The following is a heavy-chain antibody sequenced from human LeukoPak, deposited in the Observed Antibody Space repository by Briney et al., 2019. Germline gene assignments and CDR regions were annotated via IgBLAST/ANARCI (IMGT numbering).Heavy chain of an antibody. D-gene: IGHD5-18*01. CDR1: GFTFSSYG. CDR3: ARDQNSSPFDY. V-gene: IGHV3-33*01. Sequence: GGSLRLSCAASGFTFSSYGMHWVRQAPGKGREGVAVIWYDGSNKYYADSVKGRFTISRDNSKNTLYLQMNSLRAEDTAVYYCARDQNSSPFDYWGQGTLVTVSS. CDR2: IWYDGSNK. J-gene: IGHJ4*02.